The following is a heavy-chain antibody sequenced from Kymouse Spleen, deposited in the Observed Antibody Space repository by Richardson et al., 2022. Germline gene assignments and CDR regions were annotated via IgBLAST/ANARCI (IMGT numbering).Heavy chain of an antibody. D-gene: IGHD3-10*01. CDR1: GGSFSGYY. Sequence: QVQLQQWGAGLLKPSETLSLTCAVYGGSFSGYYWSWIRQPPGKGLEWIGEINHSGSTNYNPSLKSRVTISVDTSKNQFSLKLSSVTAADTAVYYCARVRYYGSGSLYYYYGMDVWGQGTTVTVSS. CDR3: ARVRYYGSGSLYYYYGMDV. V-gene: IGHV4-34*01. CDR2: INHSGST. J-gene: IGHJ6*02.